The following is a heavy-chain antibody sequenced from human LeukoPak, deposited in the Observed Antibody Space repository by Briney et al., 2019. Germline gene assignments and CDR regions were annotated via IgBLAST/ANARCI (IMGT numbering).Heavy chain of an antibody. Sequence: GGSLRLSCAASGFTFSSYAMSWVRQAPGKGLEWVSAISGSGGSTYYADSVKGRFTISRDNSKNTLYLQMNSLRAEDTAVYYCTSGYDYVWGSYRSLDYWGQGTLVTVSS. CDR1: GFTFSSYA. D-gene: IGHD3-16*02. CDR2: ISGSGGST. V-gene: IGHV3-23*01. J-gene: IGHJ4*02. CDR3: TSGYDYVWGSYRSLDY.